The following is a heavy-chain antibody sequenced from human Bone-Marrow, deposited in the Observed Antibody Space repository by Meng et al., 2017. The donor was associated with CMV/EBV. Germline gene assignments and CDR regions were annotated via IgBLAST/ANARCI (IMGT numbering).Heavy chain of an antibody. D-gene: IGHD3-3*01. CDR3: ARVPRITARVEWLRRGTNWFDP. J-gene: IGHJ5*02. V-gene: IGHV4-59*12. Sequence: SETLSLTCTVSGGSISSYYWSWIRQPPGKGLEWIGYIYYSGSTNYNPSLKSRVTISVDTSKNQFSLKLSSVTAADTAVYYCARVPRITARVEWLRRGTNWFDPWDQGTLVTVSS. CDR2: IYYSGST. CDR1: GGSISSYY.